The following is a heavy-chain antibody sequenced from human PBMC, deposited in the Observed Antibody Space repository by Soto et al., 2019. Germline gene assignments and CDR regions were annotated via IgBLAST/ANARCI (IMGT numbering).Heavy chain of an antibody. J-gene: IGHJ4*02. V-gene: IGHV3-23*01. D-gene: IGHD6-19*01. CDR3: VTLRGVSGWYFDY. CDR2: ITGSGGNT. CDR1: GFTFSSYA. Sequence: EVQVLDSGGGLVQPGGSLRLSCAASGFTFSSYAMSWVRQAPGKGLEWVSSITGSGGNTHYADSVKGRFTISRDNSNNTIYLQMSSLRADDTAVYYCVTLRGVSGWYFDYWGQGTVVTVSS.